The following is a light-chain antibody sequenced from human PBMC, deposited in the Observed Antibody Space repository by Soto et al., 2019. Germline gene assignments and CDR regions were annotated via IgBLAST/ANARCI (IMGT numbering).Light chain of an antibody. CDR2: EVS. V-gene: IGLV2-14*01. J-gene: IGLJ1*01. Sequence: QSALTQPASVSGSPGQSITISCTGTNSDVGGYNYVSWYQQHPGKAPELMIYEVSHRPSGVSNRFSGSKSDNTASLTISGLQAEDKADYYCSSYTSISTLYVFGTGTKVTVL. CDR3: SSYTSISTLYV. CDR1: NSDVGGYNY.